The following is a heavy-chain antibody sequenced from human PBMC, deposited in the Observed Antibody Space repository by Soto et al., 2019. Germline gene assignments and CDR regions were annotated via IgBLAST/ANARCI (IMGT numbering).Heavy chain of an antibody. CDR3: ARFLYYDSSGYYQDYFDY. CDR1: GGSISSGGYS. J-gene: IGHJ4*02. CDR2: IYHSGST. V-gene: IGHV4-30-2*01. D-gene: IGHD3-22*01. Sequence: QLQLQESGSGLVKPSQTLSLTCAVSGGSISSGGYSWSWIRQPPGKGLEWIGYIYHSGSTYYNPSLKSRVTISVDRSKNQFSLKLSSVTAADTAVYYCARFLYYDSSGYYQDYFDYWGQGTLVTVSS.